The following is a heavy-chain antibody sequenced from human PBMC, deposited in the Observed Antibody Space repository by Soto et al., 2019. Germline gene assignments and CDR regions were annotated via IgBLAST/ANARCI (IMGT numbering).Heavy chain of an antibody. CDR1: GFTFRSYS. J-gene: IGHJ5*02. V-gene: IGHV3-23*01. D-gene: IGHD5-12*01. Sequence: GGSLRLSCAASGFTFRSYSMQWVRQAPGKGLEWVSAISGSGGSTYYADSVKGRFTISRDNSKNTLYLQMNSLRAEDTAVYYCATKKRWLQLQDWFDPWGQGTLVTVSS. CDR2: ISGSGGST. CDR3: ATKKRWLQLQDWFDP.